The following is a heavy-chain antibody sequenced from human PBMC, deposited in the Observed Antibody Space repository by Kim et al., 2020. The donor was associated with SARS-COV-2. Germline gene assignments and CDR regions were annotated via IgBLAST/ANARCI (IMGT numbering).Heavy chain of an antibody. CDR2: GNGNT. CDR3: RGGFYFDY. J-gene: IGHJ4*02. Sequence: GNGNTRYSQKFQGRVTFTTDTSASTAYMELSFLRSEDSAVYYCRGGFYFDYWGQGTLVTVSS. V-gene: IGHV1-3*01. D-gene: IGHD3-16*01.